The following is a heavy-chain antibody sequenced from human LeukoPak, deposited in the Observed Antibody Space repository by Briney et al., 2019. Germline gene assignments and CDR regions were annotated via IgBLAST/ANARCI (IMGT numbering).Heavy chain of an antibody. CDR1: GYTFPNYH. V-gene: IGHV1-18*01. J-gene: IGHJ6*02. Sequence: GASVKVSCTASGYTFPNYHIGWVRRAPGHGLEWMGWISAYNGHAEYAQSLQGRVTMTTDTSTTTVYMELRSLRSDDTAVYYCARVFEYGFADLLITQYGMDVWGQGTTVTVSS. CDR2: ISAYNGHA. CDR3: ARVFEYGFADLLITQYGMDV. D-gene: IGHD3-10*01.